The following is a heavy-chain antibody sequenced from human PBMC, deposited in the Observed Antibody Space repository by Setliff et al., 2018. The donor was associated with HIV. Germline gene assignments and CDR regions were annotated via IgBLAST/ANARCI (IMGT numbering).Heavy chain of an antibody. J-gene: IGHJ5*02. CDR1: GDSSSNDY. Sequence: SETLSLTCTVSGDSSSNDYWTWVRQPPGKGLEWIGNIHTSGTTKYNPSLNSRVTISVDMSKSQFSLRLSSVTAADTAMYYCAREYYYYDSDAYWYWFDPWGQGTLVTAPQ. CDR3: AREYYYYDSDAYWYWFDP. V-gene: IGHV4-4*08. CDR2: IHTSGTT. D-gene: IGHD3-22*01.